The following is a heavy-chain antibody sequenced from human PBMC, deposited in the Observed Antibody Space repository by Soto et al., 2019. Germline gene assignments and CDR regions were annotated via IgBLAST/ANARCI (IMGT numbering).Heavy chain of an antibody. CDR3: AKDYKDGYTIPMDV. CDR2: ISYDGSNK. D-gene: IGHD5-12*01. V-gene: IGHV3-30*18. J-gene: IGHJ6*02. CDR1: GFTFSSYG. Sequence: QVQLVESGGGVVQPGRSLRLSCAASGFTFSSYGTHWVRQAPGKGLEWVAVISYDGSNKYYADSVKGRFTISRDNSKNTLYLQMNSLRAEDTAVYYCAKDYKDGYTIPMDVWGQGTTVTVSS.